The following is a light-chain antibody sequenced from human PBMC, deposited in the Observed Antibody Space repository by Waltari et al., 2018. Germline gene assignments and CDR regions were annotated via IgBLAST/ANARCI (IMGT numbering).Light chain of an antibody. Sequence: DIVMTQSPDSLAVSLGERATINCMSSQSLFYSSNNKHYLAWYQQKPGQPPKLLIYWAAARESGVPDRFSGSGSGTYFTLTISSLQAEDVAVYYCQQYYSTPLTFGGVTKVEIK. V-gene: IGKV4-1*01. J-gene: IGKJ4*01. CDR3: QQYYSTPLT. CDR1: QSLFYSSNNKHY. CDR2: WAA.